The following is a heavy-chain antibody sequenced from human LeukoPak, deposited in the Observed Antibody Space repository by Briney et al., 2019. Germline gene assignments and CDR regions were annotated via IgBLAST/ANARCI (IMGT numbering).Heavy chain of an antibody. CDR2: IKQDGSET. CDR1: GFTFSSYS. D-gene: IGHD3-22*01. V-gene: IGHV3-7*03. J-gene: IGHJ4*02. Sequence: GGSLRLSCAASGFTFSSYSMNWVRQAPRKGLEWVANIKQDGSETYYVDSVKGRFTISRDNAKNPLYLQMNSLRAEDTAVYYCARDKGDYDTSGSLFVFGGQGTLVTVSS. CDR3: ARDKGDYDTSGSLFVF.